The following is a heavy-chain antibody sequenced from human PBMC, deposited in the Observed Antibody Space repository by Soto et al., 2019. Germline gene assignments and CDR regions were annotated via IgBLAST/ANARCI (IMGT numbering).Heavy chain of an antibody. D-gene: IGHD2-2*01. CDR3: ARGGIVVVPAAMGYYYYGMDV. Sequence: QVQLVQSGAEVKKPGSSVKVSCKASGGTFSSYTISWVRQAPGQGLEWMGRIIPIIGIANYAQKFQGRVTITTDKSTSTAYMELSSLRSEDTAVYYCARGGIVVVPAAMGYYYYGMDVWGQGTTVTVSS. J-gene: IGHJ6*02. V-gene: IGHV1-69*02. CDR2: IIPIIGIA. CDR1: GGTFSSYT.